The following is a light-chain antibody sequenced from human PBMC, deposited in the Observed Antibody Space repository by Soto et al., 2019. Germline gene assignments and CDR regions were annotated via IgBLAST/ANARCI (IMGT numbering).Light chain of an antibody. CDR1: QSFSSSY. J-gene: IGKJ4*02. Sequence: EIVLTQSPGTLSLSPGERATLSCRASQSFSSSYFAWYQQKPGQAPRLLIYVASSRATGIPDMFSGSGSGTDFTVTISTLEPEEFAVYYCHQSDSSPLTFDGGTNVEIK. CDR3: HQSDSSPLT. CDR2: VAS. V-gene: IGKV3-20*01.